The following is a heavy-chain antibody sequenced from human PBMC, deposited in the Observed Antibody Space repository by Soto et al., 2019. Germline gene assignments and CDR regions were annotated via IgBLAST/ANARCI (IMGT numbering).Heavy chain of an antibody. Sequence: SETLSLTCAVYGGSLSGYYWSWIRQPPGKGLEWIGYIYYSGSTYYNPSLKSRVTISVDTSKNQFSLKLSSVTAADTAVYYFGRFVHPKILVRGDYYRDVWGKGTTVTVSS. CDR2: IYYSGST. CDR3: GRFVHPKILVRGDYYRDV. V-gene: IGHV4-34*01. CDR1: GGSLSGYY. J-gene: IGHJ6*03. D-gene: IGHD2-8*02.